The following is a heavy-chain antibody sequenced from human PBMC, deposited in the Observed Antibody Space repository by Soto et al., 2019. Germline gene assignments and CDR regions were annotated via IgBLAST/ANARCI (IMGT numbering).Heavy chain of an antibody. CDR1: GFTFSNAW. V-gene: IGHV3-15*01. Sequence: GGSLRLSCAASGFTFSNAWMSWVRQAPGKGLEWVGRIKSKTDGRTTNYAAPVKGRFTISRDDSKNTLYLQMNSLKTEDTAVYFYTTDLEMATSYYYDGLDIWGQGTTVTVSS. CDR2: IKSKTDGRTT. CDR3: TTDLEMATSYYYDGLDI. J-gene: IGHJ6*02. D-gene: IGHD1-26*01.